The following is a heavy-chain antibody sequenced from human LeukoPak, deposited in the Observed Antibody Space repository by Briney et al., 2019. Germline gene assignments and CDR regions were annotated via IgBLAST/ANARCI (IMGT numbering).Heavy chain of an antibody. Sequence: SETLSLTCAVYGGSFSGYYWSWIRQPPGKGLDWIGEINHSGSTNYNPSLKSRVTISVDTSKNQSSLKLSSVTAADTAVYYCARIEGNYDFWSGYYGQDYWGQGTLVTVSS. CDR2: INHSGST. CDR3: ARIEGNYDFWSGYYGQDY. J-gene: IGHJ4*02. V-gene: IGHV4-34*01. D-gene: IGHD3-3*01. CDR1: GGSFSGYY.